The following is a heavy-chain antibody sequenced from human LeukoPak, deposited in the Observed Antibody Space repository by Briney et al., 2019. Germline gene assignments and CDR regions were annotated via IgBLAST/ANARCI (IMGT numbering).Heavy chain of an antibody. V-gene: IGHV1-69*13. J-gene: IGHJ6*03. D-gene: IGHD6-6*01. CDR2: IIPIFGTA. Sequence: GASVKVSCKASGGTFSSYAISWVRQAPGQGLEWMGGIIPIFGTANYAQKFQGRVTITADESTSTAYMELSSLRSEDTAVYYCASSIAARPARLARYYYYMDVWGKGTTVTVSS. CDR3: ASSIAARPARLARYYYYMDV. CDR1: GGTFSSYA.